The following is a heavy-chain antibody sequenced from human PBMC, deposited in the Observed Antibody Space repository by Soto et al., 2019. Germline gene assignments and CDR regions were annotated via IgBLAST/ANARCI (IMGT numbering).Heavy chain of an antibody. V-gene: IGHV1-46*03. CDR3: ARDWVYGDYYYYYGMDV. CDR2: INPSGGST. CDR1: GYTFTSYY. D-gene: IGHD4-17*01. Sequence: GASVKVSCKASGYTFTSYYMHWVRQAPGQGLEWMGIINPSGGSTSYAQKFQGRVTMTRDTSTSTVYMELSSLRSEDTAVYYCARDWVYGDYYYYYGMDVWGQGTTVTVS. J-gene: IGHJ6*02.